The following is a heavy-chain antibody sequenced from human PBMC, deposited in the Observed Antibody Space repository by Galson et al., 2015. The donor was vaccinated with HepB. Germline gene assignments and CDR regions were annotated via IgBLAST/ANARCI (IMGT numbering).Heavy chain of an antibody. V-gene: IGHV5-51*03. J-gene: IGHJ5*02. CDR3: ARTNVAYKYGPNWFDP. CDR1: GSSFTNYW. D-gene: IGHD5-18*01. CDR2: IYPGDSNT. Sequence: QSGAEVKKPGESLKISCKGSGSSFTNYWIVWVRQMPGKGLEWMGIIYPGDSNTTYSPSFQGQVTISADKSITTAYLQWSSLKASDTATYYCARTNVAYKYGPNWFDPWGQGTLVTVSS.